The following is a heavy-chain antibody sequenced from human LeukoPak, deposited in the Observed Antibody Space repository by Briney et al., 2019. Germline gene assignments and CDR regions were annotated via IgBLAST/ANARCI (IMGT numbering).Heavy chain of an antibody. D-gene: IGHD4-17*01. CDR3: ASTYGDYPLGD. J-gene: IGHJ4*02. CDR2: IYYSGST. Sequence: SETLSLTCTVSGGSISSYYWSWIRQPPGKGQEWIGCIYYSGSTNYNPSLKSRVTISVDTSKNQFSLKLSSVTAADTAVYYCASTYGDYPLGDWGQGTLVTVSS. CDR1: GGSISSYY. V-gene: IGHV4-59*12.